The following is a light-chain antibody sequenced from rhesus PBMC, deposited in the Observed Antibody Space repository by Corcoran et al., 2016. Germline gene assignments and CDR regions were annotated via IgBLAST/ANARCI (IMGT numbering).Light chain of an antibody. V-gene: IGKV3-31*02. CDR3: QETTNLFT. J-gene: IGKJ3*01. CDR1: QSVSSN. Sequence: EIVMTQSPATLSLSPGERATLSCRASQSVSSNLAWYQQKPGQAPGFLIYGASSRATGIPDSVSGSGSGTDFTLTISSLEPEDCAVYYCQETTNLFTFGPGTKLDIK. CDR2: GAS.